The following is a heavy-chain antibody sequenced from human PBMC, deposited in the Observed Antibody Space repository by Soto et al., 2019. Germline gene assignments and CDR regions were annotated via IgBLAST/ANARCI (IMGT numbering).Heavy chain of an antibody. V-gene: IGHV1-69*02. J-gene: IGHJ3*01. CDR1: GGTFSSYT. CDR3: AREIAVAGKTSDVFDF. D-gene: IGHD6-19*01. Sequence: QVQLVQSGAEVKKPGSSVKVSCKASGGTFSSYTISWVRQAPGQGLEWMGRIIPILGIPNYAQKFQGRVTITADKSTSTAYMELSSLTSEDTAVYYCAREIAVAGKTSDVFDFWGQGTMVTVSS. CDR2: IIPILGIP.